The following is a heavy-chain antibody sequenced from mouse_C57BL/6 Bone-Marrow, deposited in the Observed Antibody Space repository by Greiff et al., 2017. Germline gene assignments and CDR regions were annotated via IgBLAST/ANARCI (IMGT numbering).Heavy chain of an antibody. Sequence: EVQVVESGGGLVQPGGSMKLSCVASGFTFSNYWMNWVRQSPEKGLEWVAQIRLKSDNYATHYAESVKGRFTISSDDSKSGVYLQMNILWAEYTGIYYGIVGSSYVGDFDVWRTGTTVTVSS. CDR1: GFTFSNYW. CDR2: IRLKSDNYAT. V-gene: IGHV6-3*01. CDR3: IVGSSYVGDFDV. D-gene: IGHD1-1*01. J-gene: IGHJ1*03.